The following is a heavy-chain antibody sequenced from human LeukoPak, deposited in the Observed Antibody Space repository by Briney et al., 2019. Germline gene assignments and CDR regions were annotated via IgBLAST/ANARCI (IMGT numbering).Heavy chain of an antibody. D-gene: IGHD3-9*01. CDR1: GFTFSGYD. CDR2: ILYDGSNK. Sequence: GGSLRLSCAASGFTFSGYDMHWVRQAPGKGLEWVAVILYDGSNKYYADSVKGRFTISRDNFKNTLYLQMNSLRAEDTAVYYRAKEAARYFDTYGMDVWGQGATVTVSS. J-gene: IGHJ6*02. CDR3: AKEAARYFDTYGMDV. V-gene: IGHV3-30*18.